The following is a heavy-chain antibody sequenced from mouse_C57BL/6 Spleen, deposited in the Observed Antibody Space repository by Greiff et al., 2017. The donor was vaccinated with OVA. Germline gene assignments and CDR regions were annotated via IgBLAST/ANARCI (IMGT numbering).Heavy chain of an antibody. Sequence: VQGVESGPGLVQPSQSLSITCTVSGFSLTSYGVHWVRQSPGKGLEWLGVIWRGGSTDYNAAFMSRLSITKDNSKSQVFFKMNSLQADDTAIYYCAKNYYGSSYGDYAMDYWGQGTSVTVSS. CDR2: IWRGGST. V-gene: IGHV2-5*01. CDR1: GFSLTSYG. CDR3: AKNYYGSSYGDYAMDY. J-gene: IGHJ4*01. D-gene: IGHD1-1*01.